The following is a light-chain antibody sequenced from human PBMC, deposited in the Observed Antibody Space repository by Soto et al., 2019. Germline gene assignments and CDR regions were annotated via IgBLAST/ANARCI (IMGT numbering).Light chain of an antibody. CDR2: AAS. J-gene: IGKJ4*01. Sequence: EIVLTQSPGTLSLSPGERATLSCRASQSLTNNYLAWYQQKPGQAPRLLIYAASSRATAIPARFSGSGSETDFTIIISSLEPEDFAVYYCQQYGSSPPVTFGGGTNVEIK. CDR1: QSLTNNY. V-gene: IGKV3-20*01. CDR3: QQYGSSPPVT.